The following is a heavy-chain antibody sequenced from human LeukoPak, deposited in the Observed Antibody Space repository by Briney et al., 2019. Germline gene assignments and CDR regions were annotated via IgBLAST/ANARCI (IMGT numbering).Heavy chain of an antibody. CDR1: GGSISSSTSY. V-gene: IGHV4-39*01. Sequence: SETLSLTCSVSGGSISSSTSYWGWIRQPPGKGLEWIGTIYYSGSTYYNPSLKSRVTISVDTSKNQFSLKLGSVTAADTAVYYCARQTYGSGSYYNLDCWGQGTLVTVSS. CDR3: ARQTYGSGSYYNLDC. D-gene: IGHD3-10*01. CDR2: IYYSGST. J-gene: IGHJ4*02.